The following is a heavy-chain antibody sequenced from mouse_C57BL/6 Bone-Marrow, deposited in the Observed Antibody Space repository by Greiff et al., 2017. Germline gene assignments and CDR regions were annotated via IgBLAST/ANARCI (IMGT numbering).Heavy chain of an antibody. D-gene: IGHD2-3*01. CDR3: ARGGLLRGGTFFAY. Sequence: QVQLKHSGAELARPGASVKLSCKASGYTFTSYGISWVKQRTGQGLEWIGEIYPRSGNTYYNEKFKGKATLTADKASSTAYMELRSLTSEDSAVYFCARGGLLRGGTFFAYWGQGTLVTVSA. CDR2: IYPRSGNT. J-gene: IGHJ3*01. V-gene: IGHV1-81*01. CDR1: GYTFTSYG.